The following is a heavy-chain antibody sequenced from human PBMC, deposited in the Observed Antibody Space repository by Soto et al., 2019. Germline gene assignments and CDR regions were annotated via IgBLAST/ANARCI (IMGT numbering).Heavy chain of an antibody. CDR1: GGSISSYY. D-gene: IGHD3-10*01. CDR2: IYYSGST. Sequence: SETLSLTCTVSGGSISSYYWSWIRQPPGKGLEWIGYIYYSGSTNYNPSLKSRVTISVDTSKNQFSLKLSSVTAADTAVYYCAREAGGSGSYYQAGFYYYYGMDVWGQGTTVTVSS. V-gene: IGHV4-59*01. J-gene: IGHJ6*02. CDR3: AREAGGSGSYYQAGFYYYYGMDV.